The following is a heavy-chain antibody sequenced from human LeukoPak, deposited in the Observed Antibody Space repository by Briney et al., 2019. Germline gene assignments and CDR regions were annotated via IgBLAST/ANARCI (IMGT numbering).Heavy chain of an antibody. CDR2: ISSSSSYI. CDR1: GFTFSSYS. CDR3: ARVRAVVAAPGEFWFDP. V-gene: IGHV3-21*01. D-gene: IGHD2-15*01. J-gene: IGHJ5*02. Sequence: GGSLRLSCAASGFTFSSYSMNWVRQAPGKGLEWVSSISSSSSYIYYADSVKGRFTISRDNAKNSLYLQMNSLRAEDTAVYYCARVRAVVAAPGEFWFDPWGQGTLVTVPS.